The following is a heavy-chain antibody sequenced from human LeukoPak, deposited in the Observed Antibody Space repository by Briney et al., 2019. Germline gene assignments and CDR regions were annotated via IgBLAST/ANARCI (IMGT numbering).Heavy chain of an antibody. CDR3: ARDRNLYCSSTSCARGGSRFDP. CDR2: IYYSGST. V-gene: IGHV4-59*12. CDR1: GGSISSYY. J-gene: IGHJ5*02. Sequence: SETLSLTCTVSGGSISSYYWSWIRQPPGKGLEWIGYIYYSGSTNYNPSLKSRVTISVDTSKNQFSLKLSSVTAADTAVYYCARDRNLYCSSTSCARGGSRFDPWGQGTLVTVSS. D-gene: IGHD2-2*01.